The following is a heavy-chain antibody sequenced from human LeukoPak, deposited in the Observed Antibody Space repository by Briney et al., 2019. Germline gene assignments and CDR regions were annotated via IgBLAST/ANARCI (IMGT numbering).Heavy chain of an antibody. CDR1: GCTFTGYY. D-gene: IGHD2-2*01. V-gene: IGHV1-2*06. CDR2: INPNSGGT. J-gene: IGHJ4*02. Sequence: ASVKVSCKASGCTFTGYYMHWVRQAPGQGLEWMGRINPNSGGTNYAQKFQGRVTMTRDTSISTAYMELSRLRSDDTAVYYCASWDIVVVPAATFDYWGQGTLVTVSS. CDR3: ASWDIVVVPAATFDY.